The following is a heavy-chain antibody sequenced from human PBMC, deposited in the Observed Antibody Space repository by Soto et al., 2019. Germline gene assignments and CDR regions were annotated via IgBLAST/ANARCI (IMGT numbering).Heavy chain of an antibody. CDR2: INAGNGNT. V-gene: IGHV1-3*01. CDR3: ARGPFWSGYYTRERGDY. D-gene: IGHD3-3*01. Sequence: QVQLVQSGAEVKKPGASVKVSCKASGYTFTSYAMHWVRQAPGQRLEWMGWINAGNGNTKYSQKFQGRVTITRDTSASTAYMELSSLRSEDTAVYYCARGPFWSGYYTRERGDYWGQGTLVTVSS. J-gene: IGHJ4*02. CDR1: GYTFTSYA.